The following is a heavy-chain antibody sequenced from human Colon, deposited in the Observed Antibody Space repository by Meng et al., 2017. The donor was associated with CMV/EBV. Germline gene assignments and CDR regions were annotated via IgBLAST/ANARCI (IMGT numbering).Heavy chain of an antibody. J-gene: IGHJ4*02. Sequence: LEEAGPGLERHSATRSLTGSDAAAPISNFVRSLIRQSAGMRLEWSERIQSDGNTYYNHSLKSRVTVSQDTSKNQISLRLRSVTAADTAVYYCASGSGDFDHWGQGTLVTVSS. D-gene: IGHD1-26*01. CDR1: AAPISNFV. V-gene: IGHV4-4*07. CDR3: ASGSGDFDH. CDR2: IQSDGNT.